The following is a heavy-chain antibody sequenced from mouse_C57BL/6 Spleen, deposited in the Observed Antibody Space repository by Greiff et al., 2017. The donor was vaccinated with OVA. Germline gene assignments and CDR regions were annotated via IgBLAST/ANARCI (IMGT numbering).Heavy chain of an antibody. CDR3: ARWDDDY. Sequence: QVQLKESGPELVKPGASVKISCKASGYAFSSSWMNWVKQRPGQGLEWIGRIYPGGGDTNYNGKFKGKATLTADKSSSTAYMQLSSLTSEDSAVYFCARWDDDYWGQGTTLTVSS. CDR2: IYPGGGDT. V-gene: IGHV1-82*01. D-gene: IGHD4-1*01. J-gene: IGHJ2*01. CDR1: GYAFSSSW.